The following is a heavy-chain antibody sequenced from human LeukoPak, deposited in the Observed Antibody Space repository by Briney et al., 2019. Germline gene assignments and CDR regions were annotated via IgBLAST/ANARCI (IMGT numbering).Heavy chain of an antibody. J-gene: IGHJ4*02. CDR2: IYTSGST. CDR1: GGSISSYY. Sequence: TPSETLSLTCTVSGGSISSYYWSWIRQPAGKGLEWIGRIYTSGSTNYNPSLKSRVTMSVDTSKNQFSLKLSSVTAADTAVYYCARSDLYGDYPPGKYWGQGTLVTVSS. D-gene: IGHD4-17*01. V-gene: IGHV4-4*07. CDR3: ARSDLYGDYPPGKY.